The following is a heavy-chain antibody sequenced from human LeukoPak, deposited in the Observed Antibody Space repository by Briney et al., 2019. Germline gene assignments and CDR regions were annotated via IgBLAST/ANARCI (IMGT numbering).Heavy chain of an antibody. CDR3: AREQTGDDYKFSDYFDY. D-gene: IGHD5-24*01. J-gene: IGHJ4*02. V-gene: IGHV3-7*01. CDR2: IKQDGSEK. Sequence: PGGSLRLSRAASGFTFSSYWMSWVRQAPGKGLEWVANIKQDGSEKYYVDSVKGRFTISRDNAKNSLYLQMNSLRAEDTAVYYCAREQTGDDYKFSDYFDYWGQGTLVTVSS. CDR1: GFTFSSYW.